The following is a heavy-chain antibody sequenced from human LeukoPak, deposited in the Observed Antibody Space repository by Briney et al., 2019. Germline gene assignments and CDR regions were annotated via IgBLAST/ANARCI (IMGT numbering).Heavy chain of an antibody. V-gene: IGHV6-1*01. CDR2: TYYRSKWYN. CDR1: GDSVSSNSAA. Sequence: SQTLSLTFAISGDSVSSNSAAWNWIRQSPSRGLEWLGRTYYRSKWYNDYAVSVKGRITINADTSMNHFSLQLNSATPEDTAVYYCARDLSGRFDPWGQETLVTVSS. J-gene: IGHJ5*02. CDR3: ARDLSGRFDP. D-gene: IGHD3-10*01.